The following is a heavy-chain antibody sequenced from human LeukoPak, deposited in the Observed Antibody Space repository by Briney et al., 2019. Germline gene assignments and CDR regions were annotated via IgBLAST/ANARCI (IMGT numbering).Heavy chain of an antibody. D-gene: IGHD2-21*02. Sequence: GESLKISCKGSGYSFTNYWIGWVRQMPGKGPECMGIIYPGDSDTRYSPSFQGQVTISADKSLNTAYLQWSSLKASDTAMYYCARFRDHYMDVWGKGSTVTVSS. CDR1: GYSFTNYW. V-gene: IGHV5-51*01. J-gene: IGHJ6*03. CDR2: IYPGDSDT. CDR3: ARFRDHYMDV.